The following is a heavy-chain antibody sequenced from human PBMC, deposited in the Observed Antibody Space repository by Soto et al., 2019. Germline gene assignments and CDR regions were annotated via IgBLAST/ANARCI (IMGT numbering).Heavy chain of an antibody. D-gene: IGHD3-3*01. J-gene: IGHJ4*02. V-gene: IGHV1-18*01. Sequence: ASVKVSCKASGYTFTSYGISWVRQAPGQGLEWMGWISAYNGNTNYAQKLQGRVTMTTDTSTSTAYMELRSLRSDDTAVYYCASPGVDLRFLEWLLYWGQGTLVTVSS. CDR1: GYTFTSYG. CDR2: ISAYNGNT. CDR3: ASPGVDLRFLEWLLY.